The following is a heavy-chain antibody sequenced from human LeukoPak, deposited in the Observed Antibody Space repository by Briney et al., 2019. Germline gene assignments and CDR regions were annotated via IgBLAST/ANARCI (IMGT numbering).Heavy chain of an antibody. V-gene: IGHV3-74*01. CDR3: AKKSGVGATFDAFDI. J-gene: IGHJ3*02. D-gene: IGHD1-26*01. CDR1: GFTFSSYW. Sequence: GGSLRLSCAASGFTFSSYWMHWVRQVPGKGLVWVSRINGDGSSTTYAHSVKGRFTISRDNSKNTLYLQMNSLRAEDTAVYYCAKKSGVGATFDAFDIWGQGTMVTASS. CDR2: INGDGSST.